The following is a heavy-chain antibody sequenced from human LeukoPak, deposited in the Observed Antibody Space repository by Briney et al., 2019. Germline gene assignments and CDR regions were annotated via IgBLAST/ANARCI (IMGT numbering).Heavy chain of an antibody. J-gene: IGHJ5*01. CDR1: GGSFSGYY. Sequence: SETLSLACAVYGGSFSGYYWSWIRQPPGKGLEWVGEINNSGSSNYNPSLKRRVTISVDTSKIPFSLRLSSVTAADMAVYYCARAPSRYDVLTGFYGGWFDYWGQGTLVTVSS. D-gene: IGHD3-9*01. CDR2: INNSGSS. CDR3: ARAPSRYDVLTGFYGGWFDY. V-gene: IGHV4-34*01.